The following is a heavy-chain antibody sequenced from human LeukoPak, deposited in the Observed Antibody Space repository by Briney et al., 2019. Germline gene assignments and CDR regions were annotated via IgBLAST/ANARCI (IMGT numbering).Heavy chain of an antibody. CDR2: IHHTGST. Sequence: PSETLSLTCAVSGGSISSSADWWIWVRQPPGKGLEWIGEIHHTGSTNCNPSLESRVTISVDKPKNQFSLRLDSMSAADTAVYYCARGAWYKFDYWGQGTLVTVSS. CDR3: ARGAWYKFDY. J-gene: IGHJ4*02. V-gene: IGHV4-4*02. D-gene: IGHD1-1*01. CDR1: GGSISSSADW.